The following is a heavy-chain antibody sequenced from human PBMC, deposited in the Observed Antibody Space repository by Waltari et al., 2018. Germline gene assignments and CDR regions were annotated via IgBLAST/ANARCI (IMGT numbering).Heavy chain of an antibody. CDR2: LYSDEST. CDR3: ARGVAGGFDI. CDR1: GLTVSANY. D-gene: IGHD6-19*01. Sequence: EVELVESGGGLVQPGGSLRLSCEASGLTVSANYMSWVRQAPGKGLEWVSVLYSDESTYYADSLKGRCTISRHNSRNILYFQMNRLRIEDTAVYYCARGVAGGFDIWGQGTRVTVSS. V-gene: IGHV3-53*04. J-gene: IGHJ3*02.